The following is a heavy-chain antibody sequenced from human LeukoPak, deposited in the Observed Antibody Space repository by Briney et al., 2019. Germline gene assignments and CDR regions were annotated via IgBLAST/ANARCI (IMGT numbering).Heavy chain of an antibody. Sequence: GESLKISCKGSGYSFTSYWIGWVRQMPGKGLEWMGIIYPTDSDTRYSPSFQGQVTISVDKSISTAYLQWSSLRAEDTAVYYCARGLKYYYDSSGHINYYYYYYMDVWGKGTTVTVSS. D-gene: IGHD3-22*01. V-gene: IGHV5-51*01. CDR2: IYPTDSDT. J-gene: IGHJ6*03. CDR3: ARGLKYYYDSSGHINYYYYYYMDV. CDR1: GYSFTSYW.